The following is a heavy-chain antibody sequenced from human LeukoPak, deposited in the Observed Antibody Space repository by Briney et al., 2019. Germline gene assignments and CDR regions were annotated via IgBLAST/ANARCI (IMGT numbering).Heavy chain of an antibody. D-gene: IGHD3-10*01. CDR3: ARGARGSGTASDY. Sequence: SLRLSCAASGFTFDDYAMHWVRQAPGKGLEWVSGIIWNSGSICYADSVKGRFTISRDNAKNTLHLQMNSLRAEDTAVYYCARGARGSGTASDYWGQGTLVTVSS. V-gene: IGHV3-9*01. CDR2: IIWNSGSI. CDR1: GFTFDDYA. J-gene: IGHJ4*02.